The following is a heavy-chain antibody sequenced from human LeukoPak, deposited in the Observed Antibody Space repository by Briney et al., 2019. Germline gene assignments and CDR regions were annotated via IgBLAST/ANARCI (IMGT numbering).Heavy chain of an antibody. CDR3: ARDNLSMTTVTTHWFDP. V-gene: IGHV1-18*01. CDR2: ISAYNGNT. D-gene: IGHD4-17*01. CDR1: GYTFTSYG. Sequence: GASVKVSCKASGYTFTSYGISWVRQAPGQGLEWMGWISAYNGNTNYAQKLQGRVTMTTDTSTSTAYMELRSLRSDDTAVYYCARDNLSMTTVTTHWFDPWGQGTPVTVSS. J-gene: IGHJ5*02.